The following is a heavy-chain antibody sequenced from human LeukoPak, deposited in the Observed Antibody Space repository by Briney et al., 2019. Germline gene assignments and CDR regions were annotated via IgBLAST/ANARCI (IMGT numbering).Heavy chain of an antibody. D-gene: IGHD3-3*01. CDR2: ISSSSSSYI. V-gene: IGHV3-21*01. CDR1: GFTFSSYS. Sequence: GGSLRLSCAASGFTFSSYSMNWVRQAPGKGLEWVSSISSSSSSYIYYADSVKGRYTISRDNAKNSLYLQMSSLRAEDTAVYYCAREYYDFWSGYYNYYYYGMDVWGQGTTVTVSS. J-gene: IGHJ6*02. CDR3: AREYYDFWSGYYNYYYYGMDV.